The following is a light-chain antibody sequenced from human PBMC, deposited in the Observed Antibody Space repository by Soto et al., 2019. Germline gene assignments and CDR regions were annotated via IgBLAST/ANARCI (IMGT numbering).Light chain of an antibody. V-gene: IGKV3-20*01. CDR1: QSLNSNY. J-gene: IGKJ1*01. Sequence: IVLTQSPGILSLSPGERATLSCRASQSLNSNYLAWFQQKPGQAPRLLIHGASNRATGIPDRFSGSGSGTDFTLTITRLEPEDFAVYYCQQYGGSPRTFGQGTKVDIK. CDR3: QQYGGSPRT. CDR2: GAS.